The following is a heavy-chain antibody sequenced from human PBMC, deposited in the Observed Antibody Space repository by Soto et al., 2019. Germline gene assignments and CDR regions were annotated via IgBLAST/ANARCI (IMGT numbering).Heavy chain of an antibody. J-gene: IGHJ6*03. CDR2: ISSSATII. CDR1: GFTLSDYY. D-gene: IGHD6-19*01. Sequence: QVQLVESGGGLVKPGGSLRLSCEASGFTLSDYYMTWIRQAPGKGLEWISYISSSATIIYYADSVKGRFTISRDNAKTSLYLQMNSLRADASAVYYCARAVKQWLVGGDYYYYYVDVWGKGTTVTVTS. V-gene: IGHV3-11*01. CDR3: ARAVKQWLVGGDYYYYYVDV.